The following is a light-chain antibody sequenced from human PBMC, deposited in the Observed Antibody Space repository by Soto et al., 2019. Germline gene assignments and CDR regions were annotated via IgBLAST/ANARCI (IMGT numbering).Light chain of an antibody. J-gene: IGLJ2*01. Sequence: QSVLTQPPSVSGAPGQRVTISCTGSSSNIGAGYDVHWYQQLPGTAPKLLIYGNSNRPSGVPDRFSGSKSGTSASLAITGLQAEEEDDYYCHYYDSILSGVVFGGGTQLTVL. CDR1: SSNIGAGYD. CDR3: HYYDSILSGVV. V-gene: IGLV1-40*01. CDR2: GNS.